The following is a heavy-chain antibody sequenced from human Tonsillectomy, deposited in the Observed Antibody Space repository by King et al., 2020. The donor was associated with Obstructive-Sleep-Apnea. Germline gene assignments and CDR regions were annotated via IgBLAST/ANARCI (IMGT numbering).Heavy chain of an antibody. D-gene: IGHD5-18*01. CDR1: GGSISSSSY. CDR2: IYYSGST. J-gene: IGHJ4*02. Sequence: QLQESGPGLVKPSETLSLTCTVSGGSISSSSYWGWIRPPPGKGLEWLGHIYYSGSTYYNPSLKSRVTISVATSKNQFSLELTSVTAADTAVYYCAGSDRDIAMGLFDYWGQGTLVTVSS. CDR3: AGSDRDIAMGLFDY. V-gene: IGHV4-39*07.